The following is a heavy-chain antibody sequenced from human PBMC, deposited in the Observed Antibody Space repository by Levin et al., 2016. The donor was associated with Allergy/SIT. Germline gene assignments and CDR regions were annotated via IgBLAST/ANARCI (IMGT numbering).Heavy chain of an antibody. J-gene: IGHJ4*02. CDR3: ARGLPEHGGILDY. Sequence: GESLKISCAASGFTLSNYGMSWVRQAPGKGLEWVSFITTSSTIYYADSVKGRFTVSRDNAKNSLFLQMNSLRDEDTAVYYCARGLPEHGGILDYWGQGTLVTVSS. CDR1: GFTLSNYG. V-gene: IGHV3-48*02. D-gene: IGHD3-16*01. CDR2: ITTSSTI.